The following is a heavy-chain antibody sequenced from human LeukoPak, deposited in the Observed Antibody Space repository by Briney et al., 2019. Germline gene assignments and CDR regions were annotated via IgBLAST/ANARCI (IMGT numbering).Heavy chain of an antibody. D-gene: IGHD3/OR15-3a*01. CDR2: ISGSGGST. CDR3: ARPRTGYYAPYWYFDL. CDR1: GFTFSSYA. Sequence: GGSLRLSCAASGFTFSSYAMSWVRQAPGKGLEWVSAISGSGGSTYYADSVKGRFTISRDNSKNTLYLQMNSLRAEDTAVYYCARPRTGYYAPYWYFDLWGRGTLVTVSS. V-gene: IGHV3-23*01. J-gene: IGHJ2*01.